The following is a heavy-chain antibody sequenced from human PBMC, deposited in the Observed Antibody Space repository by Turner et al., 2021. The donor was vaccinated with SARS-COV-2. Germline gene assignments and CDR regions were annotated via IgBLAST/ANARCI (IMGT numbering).Heavy chain of an antibody. CDR3: AGSGRSQSRWNWFDP. J-gene: IGHJ5*02. Sequence: QLQLQESGPGLVKPSETLSLTCTVSGDSISRFSYYWGWIRQPPGKGLEWIGSFHFFGTTYYNPSLKSRATISIDTSKNKFSLSLSHVTAADTAVYYCAGSGRSQSRWNWFDPWGQGSLVTVSS. D-gene: IGHD5-12*01. CDR2: FHFFGTT. CDR1: GDSISRFSYY. V-gene: IGHV4-39*01.